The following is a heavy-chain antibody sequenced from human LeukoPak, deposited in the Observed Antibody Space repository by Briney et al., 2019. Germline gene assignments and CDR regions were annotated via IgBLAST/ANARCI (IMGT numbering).Heavy chain of an antibody. CDR3: ARGVDYYGSGSGNWFDP. CDR2: ISKSSTYI. J-gene: IGHJ5*02. D-gene: IGHD3-10*01. Sequence: PGGSLRLSCTVSGFTVSSNSMSWVRQAPGKGLEWVSSISKSSTYIYYADSVKGRFTISRDNAKNSLYLQMNSLRVEDTAVYYCARGVDYYGSGSGNWFDPWGQGTLVTVSS. CDR1: GFTVSSNS. V-gene: IGHV3-21*01.